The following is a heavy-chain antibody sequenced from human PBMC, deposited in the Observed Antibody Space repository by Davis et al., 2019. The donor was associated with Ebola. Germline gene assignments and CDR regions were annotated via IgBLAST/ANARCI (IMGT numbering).Heavy chain of an antibody. Sequence: GGSLRLSCAASGFTVSSNYMSWVRQAPGKGLEWVSVIYSGGSTYYADSVKGRFTISRDNSKNTLYLQMNSLRAEDTAVYYCAKDAIAAAAWFDPWGQGTLVTVSS. CDR2: IYSGGST. J-gene: IGHJ5*02. D-gene: IGHD6-13*01. CDR1: GFTVSSNY. V-gene: IGHV3-53*05. CDR3: AKDAIAAAAWFDP.